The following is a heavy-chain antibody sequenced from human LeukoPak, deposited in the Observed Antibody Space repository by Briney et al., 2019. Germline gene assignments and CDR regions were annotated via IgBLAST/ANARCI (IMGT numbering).Heavy chain of an antibody. J-gene: IGHJ4*02. Sequence: PSETLSLTCTVSGGSISSSSYYWGWIRQPPGKGLEWIGSIYYSGNTYYNPSLKSRVTISVDTSKNQFSLRLSSVTAADTAVYYCARNKRLGWERADTTFDYWGQGILVTVSS. CDR2: IYYSGNT. D-gene: IGHD1-1*01. CDR3: ARNKRLGWERADTTFDY. CDR1: GGSISSSSYY. V-gene: IGHV4-39*07.